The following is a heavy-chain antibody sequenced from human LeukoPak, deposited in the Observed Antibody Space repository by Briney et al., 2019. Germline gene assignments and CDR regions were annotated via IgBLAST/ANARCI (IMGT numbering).Heavy chain of an antibody. D-gene: IGHD3-22*01. CDR3: ATTGYYYDSSGYYYGY. CDR2: ISYSGDI. Sequence: SETLSLTCTVSGGYISSYYWNWIRQPPGKGLEWLAYISYSGDISYNPSLKSRVTMSLATSKNQFSLKLNSVTAADTALYYCATTGYYYDSSGYYYGYWGQGTLVTVSS. CDR1: GGYISSYY. J-gene: IGHJ4*02. V-gene: IGHV4-59*01.